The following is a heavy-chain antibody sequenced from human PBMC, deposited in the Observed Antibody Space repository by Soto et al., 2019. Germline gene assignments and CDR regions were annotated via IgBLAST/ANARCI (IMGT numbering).Heavy chain of an antibody. CDR3: ARHAILTRYGMDV. CDR1: GFSFSSYR. V-gene: IGHV3-48*02. CDR2: ISSSSSTI. J-gene: IGHJ6*02. Sequence: XGCLRLSGAACGFSFSSYRMNWVRQAPGKGLEWVSYISSSSSTIYYADSVKGRFTISRDNAKNSLYLQMNSLRDEDTALYYCARHAILTRYGMDVCGQRTTVTVSS. D-gene: IGHD3-9*01.